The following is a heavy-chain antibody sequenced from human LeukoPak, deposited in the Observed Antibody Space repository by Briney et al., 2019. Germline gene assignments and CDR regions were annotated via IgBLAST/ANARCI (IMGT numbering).Heavy chain of an antibody. CDR1: GYRFTSYW. D-gene: IGHD3-10*01. Sequence: NAGESLKISCKGSGYRFTSYWIGWVRQMPGKGLEWMGIIHPGDSDTRYSPSFQGQVTISADRSISTTYLQWSSLKASDTAMYYCARHQGFAELLYALYWGQGTQVTVSS. J-gene: IGHJ4*02. V-gene: IGHV5-51*01. CDR3: ARHQGFAELLYALY. CDR2: IHPGDSDT.